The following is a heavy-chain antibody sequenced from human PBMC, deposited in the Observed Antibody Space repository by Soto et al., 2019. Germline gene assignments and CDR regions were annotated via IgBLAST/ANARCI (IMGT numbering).Heavy chain of an antibody. D-gene: IGHD6-19*01. CDR3: ARIRDRGSGWYAADY. CDR1: GGSISSGDYY. V-gene: IGHV2-70*11. CDR2: IDWDDDK. J-gene: IGHJ4*02. Sequence: TLSLTCTVSGGSISSGDYYWSWIRQPPGKALEWLARIDWDDDKYYSTSLKTRLTISKDTSKNQVVLTMTNMDPVDTATYYCARIRDRGSGWYAADYWGQGTLVTVSS.